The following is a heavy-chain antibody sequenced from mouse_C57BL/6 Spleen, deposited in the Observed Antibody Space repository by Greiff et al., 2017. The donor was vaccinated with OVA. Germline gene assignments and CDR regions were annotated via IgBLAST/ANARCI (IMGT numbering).Heavy chain of an antibody. J-gene: IGHJ3*01. CDR3: VRRGYDYDWCAY. CDR1: GFSFNTYA. V-gene: IGHV10-1*01. CDR2: IRSKSNNYAT. Sequence: EVQLVESGGGLVQPKGSLKLSCAASGFSFNTYAMNWVRQAPGKGLEWVARIRSKSNNYATYYADSVKDRFTISRDDSESMLYLQMNNLKTEDTAMYYCVRRGYDYDWCAYWGQGTLVTVSA. D-gene: IGHD2-4*01.